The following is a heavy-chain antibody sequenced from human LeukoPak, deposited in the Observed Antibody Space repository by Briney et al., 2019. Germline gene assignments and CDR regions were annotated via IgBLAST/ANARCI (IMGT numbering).Heavy chain of an antibody. J-gene: IGHJ6*04. Sequence: PGGSLRLSCAASGFTFSDYYMRWIRQAQGEVLEWVSYISSIGSTIYYADSVKGRFTISRDNAKNSLYLPMNSLRAEDTAVYYCAELGITMIGGVWGKGTTVTISS. D-gene: IGHD3-10*02. CDR2: ISSIGSTI. CDR3: AELGITMIGGV. V-gene: IGHV3-11*04. CDR1: GFTFSDYY.